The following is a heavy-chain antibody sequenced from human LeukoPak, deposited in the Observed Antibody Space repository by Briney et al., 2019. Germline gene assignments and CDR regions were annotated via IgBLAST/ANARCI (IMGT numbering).Heavy chain of an antibody. D-gene: IGHD3-10*01. CDR2: IAWNTGNK. Sequence: PGGSLRLSCAASGFTFYDYAMHWVRQAPGKGLEWVSGIAWNTGNKGYADSVKGRFTISRDNAENSVYLQMNSLRAEDTALYYCAKDMTSYGSGSSYNPWGPFDSWGQGTLVTVSS. CDR1: GFTFYDYA. V-gene: IGHV3-9*01. J-gene: IGHJ4*02. CDR3: AKDMTSYGSGSSYNPWGPFDS.